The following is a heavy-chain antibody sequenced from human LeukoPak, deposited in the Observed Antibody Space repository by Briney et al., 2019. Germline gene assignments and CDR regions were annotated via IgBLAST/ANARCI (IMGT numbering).Heavy chain of an antibody. V-gene: IGHV3-33*01. CDR2: IWYDGSNK. Sequence: GGSLRLSCAASGFTFSSYGMHWVRQAPGKGLEWVAVIWYDGSNKYYADSVKGRFTISRDNSENTLYLQMNSLRAEDTAVYYCARDGDRYCSGGACYYYYYAMDVWGQGTTVTVSS. CDR1: GFTFSSYG. CDR3: ARDGDRYCSGGACYYYYYAMDV. D-gene: IGHD2-15*01. J-gene: IGHJ6*02.